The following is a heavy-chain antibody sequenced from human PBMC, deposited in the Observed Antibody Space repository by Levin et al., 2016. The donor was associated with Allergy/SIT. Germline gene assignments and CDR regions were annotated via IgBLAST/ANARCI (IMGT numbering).Heavy chain of an antibody. CDR3: ASITMNAFDI. Sequence: WVRQAPGQGLEWMGGIIPIFGTANYAQKFQGRVTITADESTSTAYMELSSLRSEDTAVYYCASITMNAFDIWGQGTMVTVSS. D-gene: IGHD3-22*01. CDR2: IIPIFGTA. V-gene: IGHV1-69*01. J-gene: IGHJ3*02.